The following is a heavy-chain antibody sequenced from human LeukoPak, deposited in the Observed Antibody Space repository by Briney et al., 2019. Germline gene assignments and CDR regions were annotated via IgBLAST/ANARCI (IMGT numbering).Heavy chain of an antibody. CDR1: GFTVSSNY. CDR3: ARVATYYYDSSGYIDY. D-gene: IGHD3-22*01. CDR2: IYSGGST. V-gene: IGHV3-53*04. Sequence: GGSLRLSCAASGFTVSSNYMSWVRQAPGKGLEWVSVIYSGGSTYYADSVKGRFTISRHNSKNTLYLQLNSLRAEDTAVYYCARVATYYYDSSGYIDYWGQGTLVTVSS. J-gene: IGHJ4*02.